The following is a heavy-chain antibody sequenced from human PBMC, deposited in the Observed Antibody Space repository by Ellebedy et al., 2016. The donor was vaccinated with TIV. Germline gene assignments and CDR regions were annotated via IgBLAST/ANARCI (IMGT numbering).Heavy chain of an antibody. V-gene: IGHV4-59*01. CDR2: IYYSGSA. J-gene: IGHJ4*02. Sequence: MPSETLSLTCTVSGGFITENYWSWIRQPPGTGLEWVGHIYYSGSADYNLSLKSRVTISVDTSKNQFSLKLTSVTAADTAVYYCARARFFGSGTYYPAFDYWGRGTLVTVSS. D-gene: IGHD3-10*01. CDR3: ARARFFGSGTYYPAFDY. CDR1: GGFITENY.